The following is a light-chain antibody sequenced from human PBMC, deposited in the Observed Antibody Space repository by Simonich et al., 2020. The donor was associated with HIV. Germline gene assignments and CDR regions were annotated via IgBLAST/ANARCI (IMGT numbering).Light chain of an antibody. Sequence: DIVLTQSPATLSLSPGQRGTLSCRASQSVGSYLALYQQKPGQAPRLLIYDASNRATGIPARFSGSGSGTDFTLTISSLEPEDFAVYYCQQRSNWPPTFGPGTKVDIK. CDR1: QSVGSY. CDR3: QQRSNWPPT. CDR2: DAS. J-gene: IGKJ3*01. V-gene: IGKV3-11*01.